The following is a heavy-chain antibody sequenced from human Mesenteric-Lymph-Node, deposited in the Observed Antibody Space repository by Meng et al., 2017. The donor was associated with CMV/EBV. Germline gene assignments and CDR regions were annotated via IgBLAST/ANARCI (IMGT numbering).Heavy chain of an antibody. CDR3: AREVNYYDTSLDY. D-gene: IGHD3-22*01. Sequence: TVSGGSINSGDYCWGWIRQLPGKGLEWIGYIYYSGSTFYNPSLKSRVSISVDTSKNAFSLKLSSVTAADTAVYYCAREVNYYDTSLDYWGQGTLVTVSS. CDR2: IYYSGST. CDR1: GGSINSGDYC. V-gene: IGHV4-31*02. J-gene: IGHJ4*02.